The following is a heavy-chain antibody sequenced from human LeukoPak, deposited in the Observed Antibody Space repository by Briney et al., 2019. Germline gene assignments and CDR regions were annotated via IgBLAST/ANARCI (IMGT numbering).Heavy chain of an antibody. D-gene: IGHD2/OR15-2a*01. CDR1: GFTFSSYA. J-gene: IGHJ4*02. V-gene: IGHV3-30-3*01. Sequence: GGSLRLSCAASGFTFSSYAMHWVRQAPGKGLEWVAVISYDGSNKYYADSVKGRFTISRDNSKNTLYLQMNSLRAEDTAVYYCARDLGGSEIENPFDYWGQGTLVTVSS. CDR3: ARDLGGSEIENPFDY. CDR2: ISYDGSNK.